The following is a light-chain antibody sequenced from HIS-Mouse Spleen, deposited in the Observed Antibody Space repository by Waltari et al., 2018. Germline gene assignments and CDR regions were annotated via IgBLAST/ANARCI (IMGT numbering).Light chain of an antibody. CDR2: EVS. V-gene: IGLV2-8*01. CDR3: SSYAGSNIVV. Sequence: QSALTQPPSASGSPGQSVTISCTGTSSDVGGYNYVSRYQQHPGKAPKLMIYEVSNRPSGVPDRFSGSKSGNTASLTVSGLQAEDEADYYCSSYAGSNIVVFGGGTKLTVL. CDR1: SSDVGGYNY. J-gene: IGLJ2*01.